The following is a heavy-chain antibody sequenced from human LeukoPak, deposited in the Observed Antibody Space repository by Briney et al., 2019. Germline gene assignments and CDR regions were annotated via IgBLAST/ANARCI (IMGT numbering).Heavy chain of an antibody. D-gene: IGHD1-14*01. CDR3: ARDRYFQY. J-gene: IGHJ1*01. V-gene: IGHV3-7*01. CDR1: GFTLNSYL. Sequence: GGSLRLSCAASGFTLNSYLMSWVRQAPGKGLEWVANIKHDGSEKHYVDSVKGRFTISRDNAKNSLHLQMNSLRAEDTAVYYCARDRYFQYWGQGTLVTVSS. CDR2: IKHDGSEK.